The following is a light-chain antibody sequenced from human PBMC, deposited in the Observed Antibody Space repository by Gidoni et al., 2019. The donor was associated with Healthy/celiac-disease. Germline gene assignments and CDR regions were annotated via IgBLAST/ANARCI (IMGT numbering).Light chain of an antibody. V-gene: IGLV3-21*02. CDR3: QVWDSSSDHYV. CDR1: NIGSKS. J-gene: IGLJ1*01. Sequence: SYVLTQSPSVSAAPGQTARITCGGNNIGSKSVHWYQQKPGQAPVLVVYDDSDRPSGIPERFSGSNSGNKATRTISRVEAGDEADYYCQVWDSSSDHYVFGTGTKVTVL. CDR2: DDS.